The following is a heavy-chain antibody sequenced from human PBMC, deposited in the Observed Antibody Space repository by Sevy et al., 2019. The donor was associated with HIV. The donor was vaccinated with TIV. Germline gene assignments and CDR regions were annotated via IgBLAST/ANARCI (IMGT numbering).Heavy chain of an antibody. J-gene: IGHJ6*02. D-gene: IGHD6-13*01. CDR1: GFTFSSYA. CDR2: ISSSSSHI. CDR3: ARVAADDPDFYYYGMDV. V-gene: IGHV3-21*01. Sequence: GGSLRLSCAASGFTFSSYAMNWVRQAPGKGLEWVSSISSSSSHIYAADSLKGRFTISRDNAKNSLFLQMNSLRAEDTAIYYCARVAADDPDFYYYGMDVWGRGTTVTVSS.